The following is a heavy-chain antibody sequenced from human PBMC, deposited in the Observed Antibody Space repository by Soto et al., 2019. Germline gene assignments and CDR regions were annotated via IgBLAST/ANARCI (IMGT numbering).Heavy chain of an antibody. Sequence: PWWSLRVSCSGSGFTFGESYMSWIRQAPGKGLEWLSYISPGSRYPAYADSVKGRFTISRDNAKRSLYLQMMSLTAEDTAIYYCVRGGGGGLFDPWGQGTMVTVSS. D-gene: IGHD2-15*01. CDR3: VRGGGGGLFDP. J-gene: IGHJ5*02. V-gene: IGHV3-11*06. CDR2: ISPGSRYP. CDR1: GFTFGESY.